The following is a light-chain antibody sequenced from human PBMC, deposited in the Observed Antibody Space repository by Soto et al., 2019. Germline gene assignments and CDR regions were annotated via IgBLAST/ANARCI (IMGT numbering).Light chain of an antibody. CDR1: QGISSY. J-gene: IGKJ4*01. V-gene: IGKV1-39*01. CDR3: QQSYSTLLT. Sequence: DIQMTQSPSSLSASVGDRVTITSRASQGISSYLNWYQQKPGKAPKLLIYAASSLQSGVPSRFSGSGSGTDFTLTISSLQPEDFATYYCQQSYSTLLTFGGGTKVEIK. CDR2: AAS.